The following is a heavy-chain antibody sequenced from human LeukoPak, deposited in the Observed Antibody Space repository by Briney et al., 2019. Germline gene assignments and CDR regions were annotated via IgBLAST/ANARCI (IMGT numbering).Heavy chain of an antibody. CDR2: ISGSSSYI. D-gene: IGHD1-26*01. CDR1: GFTVSNKY. CDR3: ARGGSYLSAFDI. V-gene: IGHV3-21*04. Sequence: GGSLRLSCAASGFTVSNKYMTWVRQAPGKGLEWVSSISGSSSYIYYADSVKGRFTISRDNAKNSLYLRMNSLRAEDTAVYYCARGGSYLSAFDIWGQGTMVTVSS. J-gene: IGHJ3*02.